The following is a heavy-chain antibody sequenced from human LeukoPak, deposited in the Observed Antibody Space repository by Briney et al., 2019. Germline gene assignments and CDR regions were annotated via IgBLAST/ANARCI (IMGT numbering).Heavy chain of an antibody. J-gene: IGHJ4*02. CDR3: AKGPKQNVLRFLEWFLLDY. D-gene: IGHD3-3*01. CDR1: GFTVSSNY. V-gene: IGHV3-23*01. CDR2: ISGSGGST. Sequence: GGSLRLSCAASGFTVSSNYMSWVRQAPGKGLEWVSAISGSGGSTYYADSVKGRFTISRDNSKNTLYLQMNSLRAEDTAVYYCAKGPKQNVLRFLEWFLLDYWGQGTLVTVSS.